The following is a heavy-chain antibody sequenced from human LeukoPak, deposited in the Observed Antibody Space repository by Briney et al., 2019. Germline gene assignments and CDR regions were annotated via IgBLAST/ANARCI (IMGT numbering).Heavy chain of an antibody. CDR2: ISSTGTTE. CDR1: GFTFSSYE. CDR3: ARGEQLNYFAY. Sequence: GGSLRLSCAASGFTFSSYEMSWVRQAPGKGPEWVSYISSTGTTEKYADSVKGRFTISRDNAKNSLYLQMYSLRAEDTAVYYCARGEQLNYFAYWGQGTLVTVSS. V-gene: IGHV3-48*03. D-gene: IGHD1-26*01. J-gene: IGHJ4*02.